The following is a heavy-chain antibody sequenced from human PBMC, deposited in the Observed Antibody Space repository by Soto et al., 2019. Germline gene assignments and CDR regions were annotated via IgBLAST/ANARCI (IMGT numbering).Heavy chain of an antibody. J-gene: IGHJ6*02. Sequence: QVQLVESGGGVGQPGTSLRLSCAASGFTFSSYGIHGVRQAPGKGLEWVALISHDGTDTYYADSVKGRFTISRDNFKNTLYPQMSSLRPDDTAFYYCVKERYAQLWLEDYGMDVWGQGTT. CDR2: ISHDGTDT. D-gene: IGHD5-18*01. CDR3: VKERYAQLWLEDYGMDV. V-gene: IGHV3-30*18. CDR1: GFTFSSYG.